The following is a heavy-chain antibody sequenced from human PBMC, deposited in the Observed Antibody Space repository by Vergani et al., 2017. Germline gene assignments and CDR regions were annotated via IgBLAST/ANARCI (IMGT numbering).Heavy chain of an antibody. CDR2: MYHSGST. J-gene: IGHJ5*02. Sequence: QVRLQESGPGLVKHSETLSLTCSVSGGSMSGYYWSWIRQPPGKELGWIGYMYHSGSTNYNPSLETRVTISGDTSKNQFSLKLKSVTAADTAVYYCGRVADFYGLGSRLLDLWGQGILVTVSS. V-gene: IGHV4-59*01. D-gene: IGHD3-10*01. CDR3: GRVADFYGLGSRLLDL. CDR1: GGSMSGYY.